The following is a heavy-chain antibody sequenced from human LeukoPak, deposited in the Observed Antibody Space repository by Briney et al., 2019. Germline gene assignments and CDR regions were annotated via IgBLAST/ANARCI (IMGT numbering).Heavy chain of an antibody. Sequence: GGSLRLSCAASGFTFSSYGMHWVRQAPGKGLEWVAVISYDGSNKYYADSVKGRFTISRDNSKNTLYLQMNSLRAEDTAEYYCAKSIGVAATDYWGQGTLVTVSS. CDR2: ISYDGSNK. CDR1: GFTFSSYG. CDR3: AKSIGVAATDY. V-gene: IGHV3-30*18. J-gene: IGHJ4*02. D-gene: IGHD6-13*01.